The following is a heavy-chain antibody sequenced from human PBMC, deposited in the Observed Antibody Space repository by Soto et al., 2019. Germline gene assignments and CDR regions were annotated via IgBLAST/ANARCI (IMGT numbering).Heavy chain of an antibody. V-gene: IGHV1-69*13. CDR3: ARGSRITIFGVVITPDFDY. CDR2: IIPIFGTA. D-gene: IGHD3-3*01. CDR1: GGTFSSYA. Sequence: ASVKVSCKASGGTFSSYAISWVRQAPGQGLEWMGGIIPIFGTANYAQKFQGRVTITADESTSTAYMELSSLRSEDTAVYYCARGSRITIFGVVITPDFDYWGQGTLVTVSS. J-gene: IGHJ4*02.